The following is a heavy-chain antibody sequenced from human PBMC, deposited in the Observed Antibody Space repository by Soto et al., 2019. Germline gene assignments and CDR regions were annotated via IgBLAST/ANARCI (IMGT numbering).Heavy chain of an antibody. CDR1: GFTFSDYY. CDR2: ISRSDSTI. Sequence: QVQLVECGGGLVKPGGSLRLSCAASGFTFSDYYMSWIRQAPGKGLEWVSYISRSDSTIYYADSVKGRFTISRDNAKNSLYLQMNSLRAEDTAVYYCARKPYSSSWSDYWGQGTLVTVSS. J-gene: IGHJ4*02. V-gene: IGHV3-11*01. CDR3: ARKPYSSSWSDY. D-gene: IGHD6-13*01.